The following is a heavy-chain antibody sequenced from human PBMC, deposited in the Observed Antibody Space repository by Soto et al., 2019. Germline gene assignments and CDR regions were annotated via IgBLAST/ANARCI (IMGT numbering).Heavy chain of an antibody. J-gene: IGHJ4*02. Sequence: QVQLVQSGAEVKKPGASVKVSCKGSGYTFTGYYIHWVRQAPGQGLEWMGYINPNSGGTNDAQKFQGRDNLTRDTSISTVYMELSRLRSDDTAVYWCATDQENYYQSSGYYYAYWGQGTLVTVSS. V-gene: IGHV1-2*02. CDR1: GYTFTGYY. D-gene: IGHD3-22*01. CDR3: ATDQENYYQSSGYYYAY. CDR2: INPNSGGT.